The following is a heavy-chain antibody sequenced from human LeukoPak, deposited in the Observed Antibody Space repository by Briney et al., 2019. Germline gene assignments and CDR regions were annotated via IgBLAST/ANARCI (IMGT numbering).Heavy chain of an antibody. V-gene: IGHV1-2*02. D-gene: IGHD6-19*01. J-gene: IGHJ4*02. CDR1: GYTFTGYY. CDR3: ARDWKRAQWLALF. Sequence: VASVKVSCKASGYTFTGYYMHWVRQAPGQGLEWMGWINPNSGGTNYAQKFQGRVTVTRDTSISTAYMELSRLRSDDTAVYYCARDWKRAQWLALFWGQGTLVTVSS. CDR2: INPNSGGT.